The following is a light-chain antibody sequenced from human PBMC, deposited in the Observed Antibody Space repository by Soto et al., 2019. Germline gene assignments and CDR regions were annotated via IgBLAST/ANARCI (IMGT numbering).Light chain of an antibody. CDR1: RSNIGGNS. CDR3: GSWNSSLSAYV. Sequence: QSVMTQPPSVSSAPGQKVTISGSGSRSNIGGNSVSWYQQLPGTAPKLLIYDDNKRPSGIPDRFSGSKSGTSATLGITGFKTGDEADYYCGSWNSSLSAYVFATGTKVTVL. J-gene: IGLJ1*01. CDR2: DDN. V-gene: IGLV1-51*01.